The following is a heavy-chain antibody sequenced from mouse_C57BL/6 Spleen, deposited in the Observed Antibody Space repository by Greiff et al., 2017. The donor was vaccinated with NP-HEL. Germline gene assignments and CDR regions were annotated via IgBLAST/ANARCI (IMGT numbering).Heavy chain of an antibody. V-gene: IGHV1-81*01. CDR1: GYTFTSYG. J-gene: IGHJ1*03. D-gene: IGHD1-1*01. CDR3: AREGSSSNWYFDV. CDR2: IYPRSGHT. Sequence: QVQLQQSGAELARPGASVKLSCKASGYTFTSYGISWVKQRTGQGLEWIGEIYPRSGHTYYNEKFKGKATLTADKSSSTAYMELRSLTSEDSAVYFCAREGSSSNWYFDVWGTGTTVTVSS.